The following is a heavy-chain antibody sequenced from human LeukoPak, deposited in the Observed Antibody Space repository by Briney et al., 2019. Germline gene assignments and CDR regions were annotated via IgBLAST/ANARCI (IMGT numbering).Heavy chain of an antibody. J-gene: IGHJ4*02. V-gene: IGHV1-46*01. CDR1: GYTFTSYG. D-gene: IGHD1-14*01. Sequence: GASVKVSCKASGYTFTSYGISWVRQAPGQGLEWMGIINPTGGSTGYAQKFQGRVTMTRDTSTSTVYMEMSSLRSEDTAVYYCARDIAGGWNYFDYWGQGTLVTVSS. CDR3: ARDIAGGWNYFDY. CDR2: INPTGGST.